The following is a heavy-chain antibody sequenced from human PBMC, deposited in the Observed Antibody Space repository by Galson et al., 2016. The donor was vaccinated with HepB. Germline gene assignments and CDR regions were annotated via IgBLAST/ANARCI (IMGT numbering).Heavy chain of an antibody. J-gene: IGHJ3*02. V-gene: IGHV3-30*04. Sequence: SLRLSCAASGFSFSTYAMHWVRQAPGRGLEWVAAISYDGNNNDNADSVKGRFTISRDNSKNTLYLQMSSLRPDDTAVYYCVGGGDFWSGRDAFDIWGQGTMVFVSS. D-gene: IGHD3-3*01. CDR3: VGGGDFWSGRDAFDI. CDR1: GFSFSTYA. CDR2: ISYDGNNN.